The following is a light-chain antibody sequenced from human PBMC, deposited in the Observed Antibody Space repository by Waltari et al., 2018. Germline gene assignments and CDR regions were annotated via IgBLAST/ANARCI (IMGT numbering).Light chain of an antibody. CDR2: AAS. Sequence: DIQLSQSPSSLSASIGDRVTVTCRASQFVHKPLHWYQHEPGKTPKLLIYAASALQSGVPSRFSGRGSGTEFTLTISNLQPEDFATYYCQQTYSTGTFGQGTKVE. V-gene: IGKV1-39*01. CDR3: QQTYSTGT. J-gene: IGKJ1*01. CDR1: QFVHKP.